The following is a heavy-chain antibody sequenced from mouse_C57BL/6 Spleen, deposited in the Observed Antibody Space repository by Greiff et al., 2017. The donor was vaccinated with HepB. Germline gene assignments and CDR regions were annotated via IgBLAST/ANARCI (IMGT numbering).Heavy chain of an antibody. CDR3: ARHHYSNYPFAY. CDR2: ISSGGSYT. V-gene: IGHV5-6*01. J-gene: IGHJ3*01. CDR1: GFTFSSYG. D-gene: IGHD2-5*01. Sequence: EVKLVESGGDLVKPGGSLKLSCAASGFTFSSYGMSWVRQTPDKRLEWVATISSGGSYTYYPDSVKGRFTISRDNAKNTLYLQMSSLKSEDTAMYYCARHHYSNYPFAYWGQGTLVTVSA.